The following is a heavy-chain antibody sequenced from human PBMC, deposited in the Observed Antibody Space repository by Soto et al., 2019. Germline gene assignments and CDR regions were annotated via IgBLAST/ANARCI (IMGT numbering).Heavy chain of an antibody. CDR1: GFTVSSNY. J-gene: IGHJ4*02. V-gene: IGHV3-53*01. CDR2: IYSGGST. Sequence: LRLSCAASGFTVSSNYMSWVRQAPGEGLEWVSVIYSGGSTYYADSVKGRFTISRDNSKNTLYLQMNSLRAEDTAVYYCAKDPEVVVTAPDYWGQGTLVTVSS. D-gene: IGHD2-21*02. CDR3: AKDPEVVVTAPDY.